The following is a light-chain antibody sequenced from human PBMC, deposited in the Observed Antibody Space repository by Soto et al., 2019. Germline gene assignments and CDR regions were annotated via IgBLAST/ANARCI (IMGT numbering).Light chain of an antibody. CDR1: QSVSNNY. CDR3: QQYGTSVT. CDR2: RAS. V-gene: IGKV3-20*01. Sequence: EIVLTQSPGTLSLSPGEGATLSCGASQSVSNNYLAWYQQKPGQSPRLLIYRASTRATGIPDRFSGSGSGTDFTLNISSLDPEGFAVYFCQQYGTSVTFGQGTRLEIK. J-gene: IGKJ5*01.